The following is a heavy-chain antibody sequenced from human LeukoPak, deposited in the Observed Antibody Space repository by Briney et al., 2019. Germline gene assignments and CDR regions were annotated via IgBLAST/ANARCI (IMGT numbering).Heavy chain of an antibody. CDR1: GFIFSNYG. CDR3: ARDMGRAWYGPPDY. D-gene: IGHD6-13*01. V-gene: IGHV3-33*01. Sequence: PGRSLRLSCAASGFIFSNYGMHWVRQAPGKRLEWVAVIWNDGSETFHADSAKGRFRIARDNSKNTLYLQMNSLRAEDTAVYFCARDMGRAWYGPPDYWGQGTLVTVSS. CDR2: IWNDGSET. J-gene: IGHJ4*02.